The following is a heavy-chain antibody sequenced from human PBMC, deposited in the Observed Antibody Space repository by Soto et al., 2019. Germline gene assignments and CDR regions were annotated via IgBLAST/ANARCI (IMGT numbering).Heavy chain of an antibody. Sequence: QVQLVQSGAEVKKPGASVKVSCKASGYTFTSYYIHWVRQAPGQGLEWMGIINPSGGSTSYAQKIQGRVTITRATSTSKVYMELSRLSYEDTAVYYCARRTSSDAFDIWGQGTMVTVSS. CDR1: GYTFTSYY. V-gene: IGHV1-46*01. CDR3: ARRTSSDAFDI. CDR2: INPSGGST. J-gene: IGHJ3*02. D-gene: IGHD6-13*01.